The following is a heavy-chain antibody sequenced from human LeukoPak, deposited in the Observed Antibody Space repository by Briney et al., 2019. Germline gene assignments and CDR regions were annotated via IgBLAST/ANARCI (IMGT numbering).Heavy chain of an antibody. V-gene: IGHV3-21*01. CDR1: GFTFSSYS. D-gene: IGHD3-10*01. J-gene: IGHJ5*02. CDR2: ISSSSSYI. Sequence: GGSLRLSCTASGFTFSSYSMNWVRQAPGKGLEWVSSISSSSSYIYYADSVKGRFTISRDNAKNSLYLQMNSLRAEDTAVYYCARDLMVRGRFGFDPWGQGTLVTVSS. CDR3: ARDLMVRGRFGFDP.